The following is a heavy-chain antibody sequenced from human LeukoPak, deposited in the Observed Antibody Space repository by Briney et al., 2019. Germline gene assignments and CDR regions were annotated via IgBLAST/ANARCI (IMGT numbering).Heavy chain of an antibody. J-gene: IGHJ4*02. V-gene: IGHV1-69*04. CDR1: GGTFSSYA. Sequence: SVKVSCKASGGTFSSYAISWVRQAPGQGLEWMGRIIPILGIANYAQKFQGRVTMTRNTSISTAYMELSSLRSEDTAVYYCARGWIGIWFGVYWGQGTLVTVSS. CDR3: ARGWIGIWFGVY. CDR2: IIPILGIA. D-gene: IGHD3-10*01.